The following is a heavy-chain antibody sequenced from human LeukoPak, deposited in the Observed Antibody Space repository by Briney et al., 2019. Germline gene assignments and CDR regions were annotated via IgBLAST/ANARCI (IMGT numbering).Heavy chain of an antibody. CDR1: GFTFTSYG. D-gene: IGHD3-3*01. V-gene: IGHV1-18*01. CDR3: ARDYDFWSGYYDY. CDR2: ISAYNGNT. Sequence: GGSLRLSCAASGFTFTSYGISWVRQAPGQGLEWMGWISAYNGNTNYAQKLQGRVTMTTDTSTSTAYMELRSLRSDDTAVYYCARDYDFWSGYYDYWGQGTLVTVSS. J-gene: IGHJ4*02.